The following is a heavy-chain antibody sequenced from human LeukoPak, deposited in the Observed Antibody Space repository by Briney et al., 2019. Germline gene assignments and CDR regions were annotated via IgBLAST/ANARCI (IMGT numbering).Heavy chain of an antibody. CDR1: GGSISSGGYY. CDR2: IYYSGST. Sequence: SQTLSLTCTVSGGSISSGGYYWSWIRQHPGKGLEWIGYIYYSGSTYYNPSLKSRVTISVDTSKNQFSLKLSSVTAADTAVYYCARVEGLLWFGELSWVFDYWGQGTLVTVSS. D-gene: IGHD3-10*01. J-gene: IGHJ4*02. V-gene: IGHV4-31*03. CDR3: ARVEGLLWFGELSWVFDY.